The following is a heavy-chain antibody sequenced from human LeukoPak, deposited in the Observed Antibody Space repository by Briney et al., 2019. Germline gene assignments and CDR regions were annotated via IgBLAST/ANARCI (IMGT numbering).Heavy chain of an antibody. V-gene: IGHV3-33*01. D-gene: IGHD3-10*01. J-gene: IGHJ4*02. CDR2: IWYDGSNK. CDR1: GFTFSSYG. Sequence: GGSLRLSCAASGFTFSSYGMHWVRQAPGKGLEWVAVIWYDGSNKYYADSVKGRFTISRDNSKNTLYLQMNSLRAEDTAVYYCARDSVLWFGELPVFDYWGQGTLVTVSS. CDR3: ARDSVLWFGELPVFDY.